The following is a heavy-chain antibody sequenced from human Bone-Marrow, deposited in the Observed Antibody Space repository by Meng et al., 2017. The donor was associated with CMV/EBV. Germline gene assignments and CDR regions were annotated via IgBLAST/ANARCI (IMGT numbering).Heavy chain of an antibody. CDR2: IYYGGST. CDR3: ARDISVTRDERSTSGFDY. Sequence: SETLSLTCTVSGGSVNSARYYWSWIRQPPGKALEWIGYIYYGGSTNYNPSLKSRVTISVDTSKNQFSLQLSSVTAADTAVYYCARDISVTRDERSTSGFDYWGQGTLVTVSS. J-gene: IGHJ4*02. V-gene: IGHV4-61*01. D-gene: IGHD2-2*01. CDR1: GGSVNSARYY.